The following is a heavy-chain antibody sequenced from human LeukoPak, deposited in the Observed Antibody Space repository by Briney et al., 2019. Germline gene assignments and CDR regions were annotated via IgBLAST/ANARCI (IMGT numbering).Heavy chain of an antibody. J-gene: IGHJ4*02. Sequence: GGSQRLSCAASGFTFSSHWMHWVRQAPGKGLVWVSCVNGDGTSTTYADSVKGRFIISRDNARNTVYLQMNSLRAEDTALYYCTRDWAMASDCWGQGTLVPVSS. CDR3: TRDWAMASDC. V-gene: IGHV3-74*01. CDR2: VNGDGTST. D-gene: IGHD3-16*01. CDR1: GFTFSSHW.